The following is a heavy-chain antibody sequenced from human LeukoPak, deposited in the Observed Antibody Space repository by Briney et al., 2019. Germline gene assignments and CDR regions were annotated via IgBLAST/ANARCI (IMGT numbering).Heavy chain of an antibody. Sequence: GGSLRLSCAASGFTFSSYGMHWVRQAPGKGLEWVAVIWYDGSNKYYADSVKGRFTISRDNSKNTLYLQMNSLRAEDTAVYYCARDPGSYGSGSYWDNWFDPWGQGTLVTVSS. CDR2: IWYDGSNK. V-gene: IGHV3-33*01. CDR3: ARDPGSYGSGSYWDNWFDP. CDR1: GFTFSSYG. D-gene: IGHD3-10*01. J-gene: IGHJ5*02.